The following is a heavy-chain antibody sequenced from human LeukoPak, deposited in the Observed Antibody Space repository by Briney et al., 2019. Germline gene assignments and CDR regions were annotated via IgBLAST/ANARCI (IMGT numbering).Heavy chain of an antibody. CDR2: IYYTGST. D-gene: IGHD6-13*01. CDR1: GGSLSSYY. Sequence: PSETLSLTCAVSGGSLSSYYWSWIRQPPGKGLEWIGYIYYTGSTNYNPSLMSRVSISVDTSKNQFSLKLISVTAADTAVYYCARGRRQLVRSWGYWGQGTLVTVSS. J-gene: IGHJ4*02. V-gene: IGHV4-59*08. CDR3: ARGRRQLVRSWGY.